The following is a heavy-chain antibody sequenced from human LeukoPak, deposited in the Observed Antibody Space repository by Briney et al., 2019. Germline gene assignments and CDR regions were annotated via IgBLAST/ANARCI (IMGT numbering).Heavy chain of an antibody. CDR2: INHSGST. Sequence: SETLSLTCAVYGGSFSGYYWSWVRQPPGKGLEWIGEINHSGSTNYNPSLKSRVTISVDTSKSQFSLKLSSAAAADTAVYYCARGPYDSSGYYPYYFDYWGQGTLVTVSS. J-gene: IGHJ4*02. CDR1: GGSFSGYY. D-gene: IGHD3-22*01. V-gene: IGHV4-34*01. CDR3: ARGPYDSSGYYPYYFDY.